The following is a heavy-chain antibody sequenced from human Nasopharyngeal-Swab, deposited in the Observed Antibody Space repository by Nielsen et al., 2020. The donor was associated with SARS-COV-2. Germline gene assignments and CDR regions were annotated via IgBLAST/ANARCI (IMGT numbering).Heavy chain of an antibody. Sequence: ASVKVSCKASNYTFIDYGISWVRQAPGQGLEWMGWISAYSGQTDYAQKFQDRVTMTTDTSTSTAYMELRTLRSDDTAVYYCATDGPLRAYYMDVWGKGTTVSVSS. J-gene: IGHJ6*03. CDR2: ISAYSGQT. V-gene: IGHV1-18*04. CDR3: ATDGPLRAYYMDV. CDR1: NYTFIDYG.